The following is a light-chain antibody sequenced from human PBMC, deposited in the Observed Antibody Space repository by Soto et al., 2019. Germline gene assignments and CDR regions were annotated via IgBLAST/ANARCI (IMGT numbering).Light chain of an antibody. CDR2: GAS. CDR1: QSVSNNY. V-gene: IGKV3-20*01. J-gene: IGKJ1*01. CDR3: QQYGSSGT. Sequence: SVSPGARTPRPPRTSQSVSNNYLAWYQQKPGQAPRLLIYGASNRATGIPDRFSGSGSGTDFTLTTSRLEPEDFAVYYCQQYGSSGTFGQGTKVDI.